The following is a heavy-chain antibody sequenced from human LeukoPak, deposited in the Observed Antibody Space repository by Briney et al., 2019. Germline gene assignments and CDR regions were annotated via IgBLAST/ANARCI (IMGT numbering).Heavy chain of an antibody. CDR1: GFTFSSYS. Sequence: MAGGSLRLSCAASGFTFSSYSMNWVRQAPGKGLEWVSSISSSSSYIYYADSVKGRFTISRDNAKNSLYLQMNSLRAEDTAVYYRARDWDIVVVPAATPGYWGQGTLVTVSS. D-gene: IGHD2-2*01. CDR3: ARDWDIVVVPAATPGY. J-gene: IGHJ4*02. V-gene: IGHV3-21*01. CDR2: ISSSSSYI.